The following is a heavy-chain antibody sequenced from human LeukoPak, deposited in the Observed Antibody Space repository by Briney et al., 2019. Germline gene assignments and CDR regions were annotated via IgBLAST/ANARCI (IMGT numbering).Heavy chain of an antibody. Sequence: PSETLSLTCTVSGGSISSSSYYWGWIRQPPGKGLEWIGSIYYSGSTYYNPSLKSRVTISVDTSKNQFSLKLSSVTAADTAVYYCARLGGVYSGYDWGNDYWGQGTLVTVSS. D-gene: IGHD5-12*01. CDR1: GGSISSSSYY. V-gene: IGHV4-39*01. CDR2: IYYSGST. CDR3: ARLGGVYSGYDWGNDY. J-gene: IGHJ4*02.